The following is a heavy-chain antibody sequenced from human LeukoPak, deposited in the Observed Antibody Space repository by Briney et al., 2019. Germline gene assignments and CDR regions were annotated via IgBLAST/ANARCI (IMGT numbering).Heavy chain of an antibody. V-gene: IGHV1-69*04. CDR3: ARDREWPYYFDY. D-gene: IGHD3-3*01. Sequence: SVKVSCKASGGTFSSYAISWVRQAPGQGLEWMGRIIPILGIANYAQKFQGRVTITADKSTSTAYMELSRLRSDDTAVYYCARDREWPYYFDYWGQGTLVTVSS. J-gene: IGHJ4*02. CDR2: IIPILGIA. CDR1: GGTFSSYA.